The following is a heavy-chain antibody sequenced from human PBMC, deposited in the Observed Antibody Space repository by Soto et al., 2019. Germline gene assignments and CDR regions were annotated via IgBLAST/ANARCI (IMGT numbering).Heavy chain of an antibody. CDR1: GGSISSSSYY. J-gene: IGHJ5*02. CDR3: ARQDVRAWGWFDP. D-gene: IGHD7-27*01. V-gene: IGHV4-39*01. CDR2: IYYSGST. Sequence: QLQLQESGPGLVKPSETLSFTCTVSGGSISSSSYYWGWFRQPSGKGLEWIGTIYYSGSTYYNPSLKSRVTISADTSKNQFSLKLSSVTAADTAVYYCARQDVRAWGWFDPWGQGTLVTVSS.